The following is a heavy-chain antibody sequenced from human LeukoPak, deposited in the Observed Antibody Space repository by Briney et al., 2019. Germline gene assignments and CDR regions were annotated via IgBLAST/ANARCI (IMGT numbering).Heavy chain of an antibody. J-gene: IGHJ4*02. V-gene: IGHV4-34*01. Sequence: SETLSLTCAVYGGSFSNYYWTWIRQPPGKGLEWIGEIDHSGSSHYNPSLKSRVTISVDTSKNQFSLKLSSVTAADTAVYYCARGVTMVRGVLYYFDYWGQGTLVTVSS. CDR2: IDHSGSS. CDR1: GGSFSNYY. CDR3: ARGVTMVRGVLYYFDY. D-gene: IGHD3-10*01.